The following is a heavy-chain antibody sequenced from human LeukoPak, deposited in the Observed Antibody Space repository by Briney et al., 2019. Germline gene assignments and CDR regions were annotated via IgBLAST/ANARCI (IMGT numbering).Heavy chain of an antibody. CDR2: ISSSGSTI. V-gene: IGHV3-11*01. Sequence: GGSLRLSCAASGFTFSDCYMSWIRQAPGKGLEWVSYISSSGSTIYYADSVKGRFTISRDNAKNSLYLQMNSLRAEDTAVYYCAREVVPAAMPGDAFDIWGQGTMVTVSS. J-gene: IGHJ3*02. CDR3: AREVVPAAMPGDAFDI. D-gene: IGHD2-2*01. CDR1: GFTFSDCY.